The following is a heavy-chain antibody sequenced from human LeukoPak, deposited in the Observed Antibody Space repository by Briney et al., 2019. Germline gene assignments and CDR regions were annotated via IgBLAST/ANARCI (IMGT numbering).Heavy chain of an antibody. CDR2: INHSGST. CDR1: GGSFSGYY. CDR3: ARAGYSSSWYLRSDDNYFDY. Sequence: ASETLSLTCAVYGGSFSGYYWSWIRQPPGKGLEWIGEINHSGSTNYNPSLKSRVTISVDTSKNQFSLKLNSVTAADTAVYYCARAGYSSSWYLRSDDNYFDYWGQGTLVTVSS. D-gene: IGHD6-13*01. J-gene: IGHJ4*02. V-gene: IGHV4-34*01.